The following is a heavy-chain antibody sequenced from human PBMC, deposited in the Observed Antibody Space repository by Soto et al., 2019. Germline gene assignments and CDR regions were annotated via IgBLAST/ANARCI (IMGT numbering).Heavy chain of an antibody. J-gene: IGHJ4*02. Sequence: QVQLQESGPGLVKPSETLSLTCTVSGGSISSYYWSWIRQPPGKGLEWIGYIYYSGSTNYNPSLKSRVTISVDTSKNQFSLKLSSVTAADTAVYYCARGSYYYYFDYWGQGTLVTVSS. CDR2: IYYSGST. D-gene: IGHD1-26*01. CDR1: GGSISSYY. CDR3: ARGSYYYYFDY. V-gene: IGHV4-59*01.